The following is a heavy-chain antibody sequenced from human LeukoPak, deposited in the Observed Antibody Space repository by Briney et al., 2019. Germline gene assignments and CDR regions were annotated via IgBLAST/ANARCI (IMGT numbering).Heavy chain of an antibody. CDR2: ITRSSSYA. D-gene: IGHD2-15*01. CDR1: GFTFSSYA. CDR3: AREVNCGGSCWYFGL. V-gene: IGHV3-11*05. Sequence: GGSLRLSCAASGFTFSSYAMSWVRQAPGMGLEWVSYITRSSSYANYVDSVKGRFSISRDNAKNSLYLQMNSLRAEDTAVYYCAREVNCGGSCWYFGLWGRGTLVTVSS. J-gene: IGHJ2*01.